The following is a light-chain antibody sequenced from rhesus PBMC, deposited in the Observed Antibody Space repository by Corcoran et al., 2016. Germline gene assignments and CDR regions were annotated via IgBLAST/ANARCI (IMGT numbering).Light chain of an antibody. J-gene: IGKJ2*01. CDR1: QGINKE. CDR3: LQDHTAACT. V-gene: IGKV1-94*01. Sequence: DVQMTQSPSSPSASLGDRVTVTCRASQGINKELSWYQQKPGKAPALLIYATSRLHTGVSSRFSGSGSGTDFTLTITTLQPEDGATYYFLQDHTAACTVGQGTKVEIK. CDR2: ATS.